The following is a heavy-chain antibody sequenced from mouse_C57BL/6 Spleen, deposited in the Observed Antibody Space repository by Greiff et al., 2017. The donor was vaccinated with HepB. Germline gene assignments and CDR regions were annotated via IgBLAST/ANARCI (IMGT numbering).Heavy chain of an antibody. D-gene: IGHD3-2*02. Sequence: QVQLQQPGAELVMPGASVKLSCKASGYTFTSYWMHWVKQRPGQGLEWIGEIDPSDSYTNYNQKFKGKSTLTVDKSSSTAYMQLSRLTSEDSAVYYCAREDSSGYGFAYWGQGTLVTVSA. CDR2: IDPSDSYT. J-gene: IGHJ3*01. CDR3: AREDSSGYGFAY. V-gene: IGHV1-69*01. CDR1: GYTFTSYW.